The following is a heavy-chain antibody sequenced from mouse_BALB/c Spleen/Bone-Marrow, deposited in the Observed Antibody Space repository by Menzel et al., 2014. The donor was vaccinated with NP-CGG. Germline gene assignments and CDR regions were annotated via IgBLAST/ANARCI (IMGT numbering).Heavy chain of an antibody. CDR3: ARRNGNFRYYAMDY. CDR2: IRSGGST. J-gene: IGHJ4*01. V-gene: IGHV2-2*01. Sequence: VQLQESGPGLVQPSQSLSITCTVSGFSLTTYDVVWVRQSPGKGLEWLGVIRSGGSTDYNAAFISRLSINKDNSKSQVFFKMNNLQAYDTAIYYCARRNGNFRYYAMDYWGQGTSVTVSS. CDR1: GFSLTTYD. D-gene: IGHD2-1*01.